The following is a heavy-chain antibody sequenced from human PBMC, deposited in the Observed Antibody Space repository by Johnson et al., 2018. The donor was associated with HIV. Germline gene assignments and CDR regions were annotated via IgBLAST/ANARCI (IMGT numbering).Heavy chain of an antibody. CDR3: ARVEWELDAFDI. D-gene: IGHD1-26*01. J-gene: IGHJ3*02. CDR2: INSDGSSR. V-gene: IGHV3-74*02. Sequence: VQLVESGGGLVQPGRSLRLSCAASGFTFSNHWMHWVRQAPGKGLVWVSRINSDGSSRNYADSVKGRFTISRDNAKNTLYLQMNSLRAEDTAVYYCARVEWELDAFDIWGQGTMVTVSS. CDR1: GFTFSNHW.